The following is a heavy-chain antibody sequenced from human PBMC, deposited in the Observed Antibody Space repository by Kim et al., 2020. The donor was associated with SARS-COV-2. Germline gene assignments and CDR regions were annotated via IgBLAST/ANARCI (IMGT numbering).Heavy chain of an antibody. CDR3: ARGDIVATIGGYYYYGMDV. V-gene: IGHV3-13*01. D-gene: IGHD5-12*01. Sequence: GGSLRLSCAASGFTFSSYDMHWVRQATGKGLEWVSAIGTAGDTYYPGSVKGRFTISRENAKNSLYLQMNSLRAGGTAVYYCARGDIVATIGGYYYYGMDVWGQGTTVTVSS. J-gene: IGHJ6*02. CDR1: GFTFSSYD. CDR2: IGTAGDT.